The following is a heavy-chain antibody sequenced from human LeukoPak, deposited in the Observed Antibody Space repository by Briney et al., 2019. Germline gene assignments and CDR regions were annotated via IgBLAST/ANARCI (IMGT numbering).Heavy chain of an antibody. CDR2: ISSSGSSI. J-gene: IGHJ6*03. D-gene: IGHD2-15*01. CDR3: ARDNVEYCSGGSCYSDYYYYYMDV. CDR1: GFTFSNYE. V-gene: IGHV3-48*03. Sequence: PGGSLRLSCAASGFTFSNYEMNWVRQAPGKGLEWVSYISSSGSSIHYADSVKGRFTISRDNAKNSLYLQMNSLRAEDTALYYCARDNVEYCSGGSCYSDYYYYYMDVWGKGTTVTVSS.